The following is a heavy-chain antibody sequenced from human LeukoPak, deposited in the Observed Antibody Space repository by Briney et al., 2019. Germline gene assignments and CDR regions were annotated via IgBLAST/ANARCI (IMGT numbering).Heavy chain of an antibody. J-gene: IGHJ4*02. CDR2: ISAYNSNT. CDR3: ARANQYYDFWSGYYFDY. Sequence: ASVKVSCKASGYTFTSYGISWVRQAPGQGLEWMGWISAYNSNTNYAQKLQGRVTMTTDTSTSTAYMELRSLRSDDTAVYYCARANQYYDFWSGYYFDYWGQGTLVTVSS. CDR1: GYTFTSYG. V-gene: IGHV1-18*01. D-gene: IGHD3-3*01.